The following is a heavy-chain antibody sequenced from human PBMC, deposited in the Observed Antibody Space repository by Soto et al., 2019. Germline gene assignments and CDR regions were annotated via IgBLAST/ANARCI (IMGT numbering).Heavy chain of an antibody. Sequence: EVQLVESGGGVVKPGVSLRLSCAASGFTFSSYSMNWVRQAPGKGLEWVSSISSSSSYINYADSVKGRFTISRDNAKNYLYLKMSSLRAEDTAVYYCAREGSFGYWVQGALVTVSS. CDR1: GFTFSSYS. D-gene: IGHD3-10*01. CDR3: AREGSFGY. CDR2: ISSSSSYI. J-gene: IGHJ4*02. V-gene: IGHV3-21*01.